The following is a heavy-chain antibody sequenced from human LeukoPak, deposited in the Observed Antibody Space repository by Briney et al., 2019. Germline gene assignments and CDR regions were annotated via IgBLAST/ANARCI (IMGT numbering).Heavy chain of an antibody. CDR3: ARRGYSSSWDIPDY. D-gene: IGHD6-13*01. CDR1: GFTFSRYA. J-gene: IGHJ4*02. Sequence: GGSLRLSCAASGFTFSRYAMSWVRQAPGKGLEWDSSLSGSGGGTYYADSVRGRFIISRDNAKSSLYLQMNSQRAEDTAVYYCARRGYSSSWDIPDYWGQGTLVTVSS. V-gene: IGHV3-23*01. CDR2: LSGSGGGT.